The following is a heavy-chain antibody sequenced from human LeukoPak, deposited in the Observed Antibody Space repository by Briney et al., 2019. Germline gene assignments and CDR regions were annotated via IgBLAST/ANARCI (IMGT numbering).Heavy chain of an antibody. CDR1: GGSFSGYY. V-gene: IGHV4-34*01. CDR2: INHSGST. CDR3: ARASWYRVRNWFDP. J-gene: IGHJ5*02. D-gene: IGHD6-13*01. Sequence: PSETLSLTCAVYGGSFSGYYWSWIRQPPGKGLEWIGEINHSGSTNYNPSLKSRVTISVDTSKNQFSLKLSSVTAADTAVCYCARASWYRVRNWFDPWGQGTLVTVSS.